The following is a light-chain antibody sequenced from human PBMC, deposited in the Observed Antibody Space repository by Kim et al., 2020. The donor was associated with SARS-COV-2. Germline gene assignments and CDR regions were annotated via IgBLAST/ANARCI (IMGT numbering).Light chain of an antibody. J-gene: IGKJ2*01. V-gene: IGKV1-39*01. CDR2: ATS. CDR3: QQSSSTSYT. CDR1: QSISTY. Sequence: DIQMTQSPSSLSASIGDRVTITCRASQSISTYLNWYQQKPGKAPNLLIYATSSLQSGVPSRFSGSGSGTDFTLTISSLQPEDFETYYCQQSSSTSYTFGPGTKLEI.